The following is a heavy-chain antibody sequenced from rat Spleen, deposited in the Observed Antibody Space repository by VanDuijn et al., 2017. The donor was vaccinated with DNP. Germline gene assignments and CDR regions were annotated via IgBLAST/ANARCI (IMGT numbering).Heavy chain of an antibody. D-gene: IGHD1-5*01. V-gene: IGHV3-1*01. CDR3: ARWYNYFDY. CDR2: ISYSGNT. CDR1: GSSITSNY. Sequence: EVQLQESGPGLVKPSQSLSLTCSVTGSSITSNYWGWIRKFPGNKMEWIGHISYSGNTGYNPSLKSRISITRDTSKNQFFLQLNSVTTEDTATYYCARWYNYFDYWGQGVMVTVSS. J-gene: IGHJ2*01.